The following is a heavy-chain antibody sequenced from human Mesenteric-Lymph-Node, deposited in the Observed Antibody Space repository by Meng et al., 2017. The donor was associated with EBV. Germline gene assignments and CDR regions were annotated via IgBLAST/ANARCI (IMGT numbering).Heavy chain of an antibody. CDR3: ARDHSSGYGFWSTYSVFDP. CDR1: NGYISSHY. D-gene: IGHD3-3*01. V-gene: IGHV4-59*11. J-gene: IGHJ5*02. CDR2: IDYSGTT. Sequence: HVQLEESGPRLVKPSETLVLICSGSNGYISSHYWSWIRQSAEKGLEWIGQIDYSGTTKYNPSLKSRVTLSVDTSKNQLSLRLTSVTAADTAIYYCARDHSSGYGFWSTYSVFDPWGQGTLVTVSS.